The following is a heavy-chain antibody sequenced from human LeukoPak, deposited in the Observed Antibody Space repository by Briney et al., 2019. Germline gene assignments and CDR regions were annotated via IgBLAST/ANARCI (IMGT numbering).Heavy chain of an antibody. CDR3: ARLYSPLCITMVRGVIIT. Sequence: PSETLSLTCTVSGGSISSGDYYWSWIRQPPGKGLEWIGYIYYSGSTYYNPSLKSRVTISVDTSKNQFSLKLSSVTAADTAVYYCARLYSPLCITMVRGVIITWGQGTLVTVSS. CDR1: GGSISSGDYY. CDR2: IYYSGST. V-gene: IGHV4-30-4*01. D-gene: IGHD3-10*01. J-gene: IGHJ5*02.